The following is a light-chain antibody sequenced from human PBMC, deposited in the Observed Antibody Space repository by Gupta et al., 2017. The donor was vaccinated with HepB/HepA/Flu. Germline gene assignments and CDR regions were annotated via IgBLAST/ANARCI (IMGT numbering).Light chain of an antibody. CDR3: QQYHAYPCS. V-gene: IGKV1-5*03. Sequence: IQMTQPPPPLSASVGDRVTITCRASRSISGRLAWYQQKPGKAPKLLIYKASTLESGVPSRFSGSASGTEFTLTISSLQPDDFAMYYCQQYHAYPCSFGQGTRLEIK. CDR2: KAS. J-gene: IGKJ2*04. CDR1: RSISGR.